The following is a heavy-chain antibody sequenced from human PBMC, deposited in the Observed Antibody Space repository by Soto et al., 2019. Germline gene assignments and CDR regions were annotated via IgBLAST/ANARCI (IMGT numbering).Heavy chain of an antibody. D-gene: IGHD5-12*01. CDR3: AREKIVATRGLYYYYGMDV. CDR1: GFTFSSYW. Sequence: EVQLVESGGGLVQPGGSLRLSCAASGFTFSSYWMHWVRQAPGKGLVWVSRINSDGSSTSYADSVKGRFTISRDNAKNTLYLQRNSLRAEDTAVYYCAREKIVATRGLYYYYGMDVWGQGTTVTVSS. CDR2: INSDGSST. J-gene: IGHJ6*02. V-gene: IGHV3-74*01.